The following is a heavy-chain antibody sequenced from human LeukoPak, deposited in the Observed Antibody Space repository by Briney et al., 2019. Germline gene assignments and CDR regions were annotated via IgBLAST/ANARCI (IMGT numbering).Heavy chain of an antibody. D-gene: IGHD2-15*01. CDR3: AREDCPGGSCHLGFDP. V-gene: IGHV4-4*07. Sequence: SETLSLTCSVSGASITTFFWSWIRQPAGKGLEWVGRIYNSGSSYNPSLKGRVTMSADRSKNQFFLTLTSVTAAVTALYYCAREDCPGGSCHLGFDPWGQGTLVTVSS. CDR2: IYNSGS. CDR1: GASITTFF. J-gene: IGHJ5*02.